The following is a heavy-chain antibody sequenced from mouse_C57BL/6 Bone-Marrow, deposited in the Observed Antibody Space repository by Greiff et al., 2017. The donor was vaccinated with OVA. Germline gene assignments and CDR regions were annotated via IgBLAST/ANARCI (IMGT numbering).Heavy chain of an antibody. CDR1: GYTFTSYG. CDR3: ARCGYDRRDYYAMDY. J-gene: IGHJ4*01. CDR2: IYPRSGNT. V-gene: IGHV1-81*01. D-gene: IGHD2-2*01. Sequence: VMLVESGAELARPGASVKLSCKASGYTFTSYGISWVKQRTGPGLEWIGEIYPRSGNTYYNEKFKGKATLTADKSSSTAYMELRSLTSEDSAVYFCARCGYDRRDYYAMDYWGQGTSVTVSS.